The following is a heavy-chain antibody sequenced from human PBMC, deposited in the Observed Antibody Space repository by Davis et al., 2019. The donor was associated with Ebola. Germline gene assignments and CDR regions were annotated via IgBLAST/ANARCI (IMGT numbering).Heavy chain of an antibody. V-gene: IGHV4-34*01. CDR3: ASLKQWLRGDV. D-gene: IGHD5-12*01. CDR2: ISHTGDT. J-gene: IGHJ6*02. Sequence: SETLSLTCAVYSGSFSGYYWSWIRQSPGKGLEWIGEISHTGDTNYNPSLKSRVIISVDTSKNQFSLKLNSVNAADTAMYYCASLKQWLRGDVWGQGTTVTVSS. CDR1: SGSFSGYY.